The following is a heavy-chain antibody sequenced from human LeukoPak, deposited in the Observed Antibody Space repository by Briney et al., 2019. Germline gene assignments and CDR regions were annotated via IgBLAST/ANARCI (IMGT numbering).Heavy chain of an antibody. J-gene: IGHJ5*02. V-gene: IGHV4-34*01. CDR1: GESFSGYY. CDR2: INHTGGT. Sequence: PSETLSLTCAVYGESFSGYYWNWIRQPPGKGLEWIGEINHTGGTNYNPSLKSRVTISVDTSKNQFSLKLSSVTAADTAVYYCARDTYDSSGYHTWGQGTLVTVSS. CDR3: ARDTYDSSGYHT. D-gene: IGHD3-22*01.